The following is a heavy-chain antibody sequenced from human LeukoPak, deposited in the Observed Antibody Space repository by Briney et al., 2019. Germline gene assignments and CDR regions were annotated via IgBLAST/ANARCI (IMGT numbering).Heavy chain of an antibody. CDR3: ARGAGVVPAATTPDYFNF. Sequence: PGGSLRLSCAASGFTFSSYSMSWARQAPGKGLEWVSSITTSGNYIYYADSVKGRFTISRDNARNSLYLQMNSLRAEDTAVYYCARGAGVVPAATTPDYFNFWGQGTLVTVSS. CDR1: GFTFSSYS. D-gene: IGHD2-2*01. CDR2: ITTSGNYI. V-gene: IGHV3-21*01. J-gene: IGHJ4*02.